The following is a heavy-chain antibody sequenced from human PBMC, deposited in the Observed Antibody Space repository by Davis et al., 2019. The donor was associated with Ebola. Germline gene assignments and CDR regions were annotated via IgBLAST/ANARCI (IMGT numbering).Heavy chain of an antibody. V-gene: IGHV4-59*08. CDR3: ASLFGTLGAFDI. CDR1: GGSISSYY. D-gene: IGHD6-13*01. CDR2: IYYSGST. J-gene: IGHJ3*02. Sequence: ETLSLTCTVSGGSISSYYWSWIRQPPGKGLEWIGYIYYSGSTNYNPSLKSRVTISVDTSKNQFSLKLSSVTAADTAVYYCASLFGTLGAFDIWGQGTMVTVSS.